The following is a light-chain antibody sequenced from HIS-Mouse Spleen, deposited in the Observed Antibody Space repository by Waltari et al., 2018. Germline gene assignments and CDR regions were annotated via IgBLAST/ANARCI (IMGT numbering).Light chain of an antibody. V-gene: IGLV2-14*01. J-gene: IGLJ3*02. CDR1: SSDVGRSNS. Sequence: QSALTQPASVSGSPGQSLTISCTGTSSDVGRSNSFSWYQQHPGKAPKLMSYEVSNRPSGVSNRFSGSKSGNTASLTISGLQAEDEADYYCSSYTSSSTRVFGGGTKLTVL. CDR2: EVS. CDR3: SSYTSSSTRV.